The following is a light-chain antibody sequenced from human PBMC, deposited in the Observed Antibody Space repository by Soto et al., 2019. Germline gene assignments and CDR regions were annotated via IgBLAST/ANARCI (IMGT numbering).Light chain of an antibody. V-gene: IGKV3-20*01. CDR1: PSARSSY. CDR2: GXS. J-gene: IGKJ1*01. Sequence: IVATQSPGTPYWSPGARANHSXMVSPSARSSYLAWYQQKPGKAPRXXXYGXSSMATGSPDRFSGSGSATDFTLPISRLEPEDVSVYYCQQYGSSPSTFGQGTKVEIK. CDR3: QQYGSSPST.